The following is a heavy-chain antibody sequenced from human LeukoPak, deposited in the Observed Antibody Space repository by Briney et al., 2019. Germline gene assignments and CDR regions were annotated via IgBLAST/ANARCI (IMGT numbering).Heavy chain of an antibody. CDR1: GFTFSSFSSYA. CDR2: IGAPGGNT. Sequence: GGSLRLSCAASGFTFSSFSSYAMTWVRQAPGKGLGWVSSIGAPGGNTYYADSVKGRFTISRDNSKNTLYLQMNNLRAEDTAVYYCARGPPRRRNTVTTLNYYYYYMDVWGKGTTVTVSS. J-gene: IGHJ6*03. D-gene: IGHD4-11*01. V-gene: IGHV3-23*01. CDR3: ARGPPRRRNTVTTLNYYYYYMDV.